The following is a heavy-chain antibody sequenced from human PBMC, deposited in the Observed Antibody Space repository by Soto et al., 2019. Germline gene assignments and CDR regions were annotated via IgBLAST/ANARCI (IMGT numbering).Heavy chain of an antibody. CDR3: AKSPDDFWSGPNYCQYYYIYV. CDR1: GFSFSSYA. V-gene: IGHV3-23*01. Sequence: EVQLLESGGGLVQPGGSLRLSCAGSGFSFSSYAMTWVRQAPGKGLEWVSAIRGGGDYTYYADSVKGRFTISRDNSKNTLYLKMDSLRVEDTAVYYCAKSPDDFWSGPNYCQYYYIYVWGKGTTVTVSS. D-gene: IGHD3-3*01. CDR2: IRGGGDYT. J-gene: IGHJ6*03.